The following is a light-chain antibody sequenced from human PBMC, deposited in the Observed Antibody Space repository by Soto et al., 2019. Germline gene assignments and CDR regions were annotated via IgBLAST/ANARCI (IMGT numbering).Light chain of an antibody. J-gene: IGKJ1*01. CDR2: AAS. Sequence: DIQMTQSPSSLSASVGDRVTITCRASQGISNYLAWYQQKTGKVPKLLIYAASTLQSGFTSRFSGSGSGTHLTLTISSLQPADVATYYCQKYNSDPQTFGQGTKVEIK. CDR3: QKYNSDPQT. V-gene: IGKV1-27*01. CDR1: QGISNY.